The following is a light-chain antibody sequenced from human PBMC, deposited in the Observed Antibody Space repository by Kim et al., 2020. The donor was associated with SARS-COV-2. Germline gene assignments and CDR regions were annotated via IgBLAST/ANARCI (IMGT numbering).Light chain of an antibody. CDR1: QEVSNY. CDR2: NAS. CDR3: QQYDNLPRSK. V-gene: IGKV1-33*01. J-gene: IGKJ4*01. Sequence: SLEERVTLTCQARQEVSNYLNWDQQRPGKAPKLLSYNASNLETGVPSRFSGSGSGTDFTFTISSLRPEDIATYNCQQYDNLPRSKFGGGTKVDIK.